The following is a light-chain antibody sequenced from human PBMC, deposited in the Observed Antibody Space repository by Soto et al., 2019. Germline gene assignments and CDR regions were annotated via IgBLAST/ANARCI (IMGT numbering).Light chain of an antibody. CDR1: SGHSSYA. V-gene: IGLV4-69*01. Sequence: QPVLTQSPSASASLGASVKLTCTLSSGHSSYAIAWHQQQPEKCPRYLMKVNSDGSHRKGDGIPDRFSGSSSGAERYFTISSLPSEDEADYYCQTWGTAYVLFGGVTKVTVL. CDR3: QTWGTAYVL. CDR2: VNSDGSH. J-gene: IGLJ2*01.